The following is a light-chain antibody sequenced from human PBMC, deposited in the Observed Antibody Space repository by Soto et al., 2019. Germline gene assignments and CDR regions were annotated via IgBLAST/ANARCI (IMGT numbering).Light chain of an antibody. CDR1: ESVTIW. Sequence: MTQSPATLSLSPGERATLSCRASESVTIWLAWYQQKPGKAPRLLIYDASTLEGGVPSRFSASGSGTEFTLTISSLQPDDFATYYCEQYDSRSPWTFGQGTKIEIK. CDR3: EQYDSRSPWT. J-gene: IGKJ1*01. CDR2: DAS. V-gene: IGKV1-5*01.